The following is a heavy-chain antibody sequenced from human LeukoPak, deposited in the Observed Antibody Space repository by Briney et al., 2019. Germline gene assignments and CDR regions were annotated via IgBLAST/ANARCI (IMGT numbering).Heavy chain of an antibody. CDR1: GGSISSYY. D-gene: IGHD2-2*02. Sequence: SETLSLTCTVSGGSISSYYWSWIRQPAGKGLEWVGRIYTNESTNYNPSLKSRVTMSVDTSKNQFSLKLSSVTAADTAVYYCARTLSLGYCSSTSCYIEYYFDYWGQGTLVTVSS. CDR2: IYTNEST. CDR3: ARTLSLGYCSSTSCYIEYYFDY. J-gene: IGHJ4*02. V-gene: IGHV4-4*07.